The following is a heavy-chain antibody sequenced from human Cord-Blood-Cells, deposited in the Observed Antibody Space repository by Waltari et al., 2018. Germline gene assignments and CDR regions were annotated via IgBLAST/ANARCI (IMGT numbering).Heavy chain of an antibody. V-gene: IGHV3-73*02. Sequence: EVQLVESGGGVVQPGGSLNRSCAASGFIFTGFAMPWVRQASGKGVEWVGRIRSKANSYATAYAASVKGRFTISRDDSKNTAYLQMNSLKTEDTAVYYCTSHTGYFDLWGRGTLVTVSS. CDR2: IRSKANSYAT. CDR1: GFIFTGFA. D-gene: IGHD4-4*01. CDR3: TSHTGYFDL. J-gene: IGHJ2*01.